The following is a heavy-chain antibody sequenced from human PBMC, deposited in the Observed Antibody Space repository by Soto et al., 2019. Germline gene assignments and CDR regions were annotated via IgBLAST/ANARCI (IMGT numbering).Heavy chain of an antibody. V-gene: IGHV1-69*06. Sequence: SVKVSCKASGGTFSSYAISWVRQAPGQGLEWMGGIIPIFGTANYAQKFQGRVTITADKSTSTAYMELSSLRSEDTAVYYCARGTLGSSSSGDYYYGMDVWGQGTTVTVYS. D-gene: IGHD6-6*01. J-gene: IGHJ6*02. CDR2: IIPIFGTA. CDR1: GGTFSSYA. CDR3: ARGTLGSSSSGDYYYGMDV.